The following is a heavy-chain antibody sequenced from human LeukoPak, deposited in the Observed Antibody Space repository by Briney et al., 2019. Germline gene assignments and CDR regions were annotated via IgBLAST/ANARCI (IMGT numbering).Heavy chain of an antibody. V-gene: IGHV3-21*04. J-gene: IGHJ4*02. CDR2: ISSSSSYI. CDR1: GFTFSSYS. D-gene: IGHD3-22*01. CDR3: ATRRSYYYDSSGYYPLDY. Sequence: GGSLRLSCAASGFTFSSYSMNWVRQAPGKGLEWVSSISSSSSYIYYADSVKGRFTISRDNSKNTLYLQMNSLRAEDTAVYYCATRRSYYYDSSGYYPLDYWGQGTLVTVSS.